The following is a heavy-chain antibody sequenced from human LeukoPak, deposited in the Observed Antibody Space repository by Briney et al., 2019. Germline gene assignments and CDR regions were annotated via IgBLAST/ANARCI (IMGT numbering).Heavy chain of an antibody. CDR3: ARDYWIGNRGLFYFSS. V-gene: IGHV3-7*01. Sequence: PGGSLRLSCAASGFTFGPDWMSWVRQVPGKGLEWVANINGDGSEKFYVDSVKGRFTIDRDNAKNSLYLQMNSLRAEDTAVYYCARDYWIGNRGLFYFSSWGQGTLVTVSS. CDR2: INGDGSEK. CDR1: GFTFGPDW. D-gene: IGHD2-2*03. J-gene: IGHJ4*02.